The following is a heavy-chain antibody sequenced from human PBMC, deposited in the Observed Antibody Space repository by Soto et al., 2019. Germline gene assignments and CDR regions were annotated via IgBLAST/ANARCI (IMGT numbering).Heavy chain of an antibody. CDR3: ARVVRLRSGVYYYYLDV. J-gene: IGHJ6*03. D-gene: IGHD3-3*01. CDR2: MYHSGST. CDR1: GGSITTYY. Sequence: PSETLSLTCTVSGGSITTYYWSWIRQPPGKGLEWIGYMYHSGSTNYNLSLKSRVTISVDTSKNQYSLKLNSVTAADMAVYYCARVVRLRSGVYYYYLDVWGKGTTVTVSS. V-gene: IGHV4-59*01.